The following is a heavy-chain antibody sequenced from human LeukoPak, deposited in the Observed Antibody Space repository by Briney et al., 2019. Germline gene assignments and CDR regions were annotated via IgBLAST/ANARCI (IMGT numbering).Heavy chain of an antibody. CDR3: AKDKGMIVVVILDY. CDR1: GFTFSSYA. D-gene: IGHD3-22*01. CDR2: ISGSGGST. V-gene: IGHV3-23*01. Sequence: GSLRLSCAASGFTFSSYAMSWVRQAPGKGLEWVSAISGSGGSTYYADSVKGRFTISRDNSKNTLYLQMNSLRAEDTAVYYCAKDKGMIVVVILDYWGQGTLVTVSS. J-gene: IGHJ4*02.